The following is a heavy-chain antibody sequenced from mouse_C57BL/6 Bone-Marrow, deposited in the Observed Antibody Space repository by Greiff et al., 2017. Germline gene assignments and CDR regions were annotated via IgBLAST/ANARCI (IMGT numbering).Heavy chain of an antibody. CDR2: IWSGGST. J-gene: IGHJ1*03. CDR3: ARRGSAWYFDV. D-gene: IGHD1-1*01. Sequence: VKLMESGPGLAQPSQCLSITCTASGYSLTSYGVHWVRQSPGQGLEWLGVIWSGGSTDYNAAFISRLSISKDNSKSQVFFKMNSLQADDTAIYYCARRGSAWYFDVWGTGTTVTVSS. CDR1: GYSLTSYG. V-gene: IGHV2-2*01.